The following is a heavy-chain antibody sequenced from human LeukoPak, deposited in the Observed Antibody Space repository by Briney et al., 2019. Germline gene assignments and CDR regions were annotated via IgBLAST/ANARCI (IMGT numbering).Heavy chain of an antibody. CDR3: ARVLCSGGSCYSHYYYYMDV. J-gene: IGHJ6*03. Sequence: GGSLRPSCAASGFTFSSYWMSWVRQAPGKGLEWVANIKQDGSEKYYVDSVKGRFTISRDNAKNSLYLQMNSLRAEDTAVYYCARVLCSGGSCYSHYYYYMDVWGKGTTVTVSS. D-gene: IGHD2-15*01. CDR2: IKQDGSEK. CDR1: GFTFSSYW. V-gene: IGHV3-7*01.